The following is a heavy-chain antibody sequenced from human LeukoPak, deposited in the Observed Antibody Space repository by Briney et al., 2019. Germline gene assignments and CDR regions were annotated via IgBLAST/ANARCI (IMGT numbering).Heavy chain of an antibody. V-gene: IGHV3-53*01. D-gene: IGHD6-6*01. Sequence: PGGSLRLSCAASGFTVSSNYMSWVRQAPGKGLEWVSVIYSGGSTYYADSGKGGFTISRDNSTNTLYLQMNSLRAEDTAVYYCARAGGWGYSSSSGYYFDYWGQGTLVTVSS. CDR2: IYSGGST. J-gene: IGHJ4*02. CDR3: ARAGGWGYSSSSGYYFDY. CDR1: GFTVSSNY.